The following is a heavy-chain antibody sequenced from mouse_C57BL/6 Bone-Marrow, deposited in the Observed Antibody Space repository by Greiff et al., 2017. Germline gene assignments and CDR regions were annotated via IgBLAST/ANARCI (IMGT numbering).Heavy chain of an antibody. D-gene: IGHD3-1*01. Sequence: VQLQQSGPELVKPGASVKISCKASGYSFTGYYMNWVKQSPEKSLEWIGEINPSTGGTTYNQKFKAKATLTVDKSSSTAYMQLKSLTSEDSAGYYCASPRAMDYGGQGTSVTVSS. CDR3: ASPRAMDY. V-gene: IGHV1-42*01. CDR2: INPSTGGT. CDR1: GYSFTGYY. J-gene: IGHJ4*01.